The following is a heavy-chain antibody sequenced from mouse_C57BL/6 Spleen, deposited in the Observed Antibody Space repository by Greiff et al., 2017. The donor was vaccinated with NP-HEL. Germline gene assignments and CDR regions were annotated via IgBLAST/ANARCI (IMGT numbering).Heavy chain of an antibody. V-gene: IGHV1-7*01. CDR1: GYTFTSYW. Sequence: QVQLKESGAELAKPGASVKLSCKASGYTFTSYWMHWVKQRPGQGLEWIGYINPSSGYTKYNQKFKDKATLTADKSSSTAYMQLSSLTYEDSAVYYCAIDYDVPYFDYWGQGTTLTVSS. CDR3: AIDYDVPYFDY. D-gene: IGHD2-4*01. CDR2: INPSSGYT. J-gene: IGHJ2*01.